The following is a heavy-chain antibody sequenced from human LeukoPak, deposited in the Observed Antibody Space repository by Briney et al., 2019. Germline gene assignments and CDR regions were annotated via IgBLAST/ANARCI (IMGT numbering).Heavy chain of an antibody. CDR2: ISYDGYKK. V-gene: IGHV3-30-3*01. CDR1: GFTFCDYS. CDR3: ARELEAEEEGLST. D-gene: IGHD6-19*01. J-gene: IGHJ5*02. Sequence: SGGSLRLSCAASGFTFCDYSTHWVRQAPGKGLEWVTIISYDGYKKYYADSVKGRFTISRDNSKNMLYLQMNSLRPEDTAVYYCARELEAEEEGLSTWGQGTLVTVSS.